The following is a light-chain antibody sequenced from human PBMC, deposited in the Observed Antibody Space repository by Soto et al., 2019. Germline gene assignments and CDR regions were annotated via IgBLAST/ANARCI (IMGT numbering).Light chain of an antibody. CDR2: DVS. Sequence: IQMTQYPSTLSASVGDRVTITCRASQSISSWLAWYQQKPGKAPKLLIYDVSSLESGVPSRFSGSGSGTEFTLTISSLQPDDCATYYCQQYNTFWTFGQGTKVDIK. V-gene: IGKV1-5*01. J-gene: IGKJ1*01. CDR3: QQYNTFWT. CDR1: QSISSW.